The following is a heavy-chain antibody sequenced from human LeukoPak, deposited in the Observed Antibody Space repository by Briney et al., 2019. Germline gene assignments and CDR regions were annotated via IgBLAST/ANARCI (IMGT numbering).Heavy chain of an antibody. CDR1: GFMFSTYG. V-gene: IGHV3-30*02. Sequence: GGSLRLSCAASGFMFSTYGMHWVRQAPGKGLEWVALIRSDGDNKYYADSVKGRFTISRDNSKNTLYLQMNSLRAEDTAVYYCAKAGTTGVRWGQGTLVTVSS. J-gene: IGHJ4*02. CDR2: IRSDGDNK. D-gene: IGHD1-1*01. CDR3: AKAGTTGVR.